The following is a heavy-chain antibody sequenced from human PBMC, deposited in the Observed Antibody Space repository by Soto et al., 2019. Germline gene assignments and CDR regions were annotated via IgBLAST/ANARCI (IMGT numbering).Heavy chain of an antibody. Sequence: GGSLRLSCAASGFTLRNSRMSWVRQAPGKGLEWVANIKQDGSDTYYVDSVKGRFTISRDNAKNSLYLQMNSLRAEDTAVYYCATDLGTNMARHWGQGTLVTVSS. CDR2: IKQDGSDT. V-gene: IGHV3-7*04. CDR3: ATDLGTNMARH. CDR1: GFTLRNSR. J-gene: IGHJ4*02. D-gene: IGHD1-1*01.